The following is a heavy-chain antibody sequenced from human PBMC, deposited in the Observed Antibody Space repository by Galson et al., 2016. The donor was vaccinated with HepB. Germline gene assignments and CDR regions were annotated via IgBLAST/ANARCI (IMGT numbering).Heavy chain of an antibody. Sequence: SVKVSCKASGYTFTYYVINWVRQAPGQGLEWMGWISAYNGNTNYAQKLQGRVTMTTDTATSTAYMELRRLRSDATTVYYCARAPDGYNSAFDYRGQGTLVTVS. CDR3: ARAPDGYNSAFDY. J-gene: IGHJ4*02. CDR2: ISAYNGNT. V-gene: IGHV1-18*01. CDR1: GYTFTYYV. D-gene: IGHD5-24*01.